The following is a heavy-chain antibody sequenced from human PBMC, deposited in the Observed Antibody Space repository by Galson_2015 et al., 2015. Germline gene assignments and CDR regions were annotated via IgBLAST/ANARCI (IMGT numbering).Heavy chain of an antibody. Sequence: SVKVSCKASGYTFTSYAMHWVRQAPGQRLEWMGWINAGNGNTKYSQKFQGRVTITRDTSASPAYMELSSLRSEDTAVYYCARAYYYDSSGYYPWGQGTLVTVSS. V-gene: IGHV1-3*01. CDR1: GYTFTSYA. J-gene: IGHJ5*02. D-gene: IGHD3-22*01. CDR3: ARAYYYDSSGYYP. CDR2: INAGNGNT.